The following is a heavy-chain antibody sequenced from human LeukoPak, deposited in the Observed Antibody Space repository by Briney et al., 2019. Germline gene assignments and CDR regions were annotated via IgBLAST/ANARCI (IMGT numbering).Heavy chain of an antibody. V-gene: IGHV1-18*01. CDR2: ISAYNGNT. CDR1: GGTFSSYA. CDR3: ASDLGYSYGYGFDY. D-gene: IGHD5-18*01. Sequence: GASVKVSCKASGGTFSSYAISWVRQAPGQGLEWMGWISAYNGNTNYAQKLQGRVTMTTDTSTSTAYMELRSLRSDDTAVYYCASDLGYSYGYGFDYWGQGTLVTVSS. J-gene: IGHJ4*02.